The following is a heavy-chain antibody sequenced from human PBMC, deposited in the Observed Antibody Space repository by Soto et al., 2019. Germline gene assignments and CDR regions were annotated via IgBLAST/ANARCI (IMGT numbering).Heavy chain of an antibody. CDR3: ARHGYY. V-gene: IGHV4-39*01. CDR2: IYFSGST. J-gene: IGHJ4*02. CDR1: GVSVSNTSYY. Sequence: KAXXTLSLPCTVSGVSVSNTSYYWGWIRQPPGKGLEWIGTIYFSGSTFYNPSLKSRLNISLYTSKNKFSLRVSSVTSADTAVYYCARHGYYWGQGTLVTVSS.